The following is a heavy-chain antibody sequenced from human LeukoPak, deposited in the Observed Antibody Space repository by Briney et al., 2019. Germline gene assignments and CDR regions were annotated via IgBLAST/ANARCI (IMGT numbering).Heavy chain of an antibody. CDR2: ISGSGGST. J-gene: IGHJ4*02. CDR3: AKKLGTLIVATTPDY. CDR1: GFTVSSNY. D-gene: IGHD5-12*01. V-gene: IGHV3-23*01. Sequence: GGSLRLSCAASGFTVSSNYMSWVRQAPGKGLEWVSAISGSGGSTYYADSVKGRFTISRDNSKNTLYLQMNSPRAEDTAVYYCAKKLGTLIVATTPDYWGQGTLVTVSS.